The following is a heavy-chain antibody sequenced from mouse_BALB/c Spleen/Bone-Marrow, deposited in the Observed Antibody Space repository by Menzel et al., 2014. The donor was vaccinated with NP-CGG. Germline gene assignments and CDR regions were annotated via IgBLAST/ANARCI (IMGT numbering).Heavy chain of an antibody. CDR3: ARVWYFDY. Sequence: EVKLMESGGGLVQPGGFLKLSCAASGFTFSSYGMSWVRQTPDKRLELVATINSNGGSTYYPDSVKGRFTISRDNTKDTLYLQMSSLKSEYTAMYYCARVWYFDYWGQGTSLTVSS. J-gene: IGHJ2*03. V-gene: IGHV5-6-3*01. CDR1: GFTFSSYG. CDR2: INSNGGST.